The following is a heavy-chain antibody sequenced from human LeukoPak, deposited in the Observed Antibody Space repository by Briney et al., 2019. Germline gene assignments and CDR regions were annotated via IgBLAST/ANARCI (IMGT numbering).Heavy chain of an antibody. CDR3: ARVGGSYSYEYFQH. Sequence: ASVKVSCKASGYTFTGYYIHWVRQAPGQGLKWMGWINPDNGVTNYAQKFQGRVTMTRDTSISTAYMELSRLRSDNTAVYYCARVGGSYSYEYFQHWGQGTLVTVSS. CDR1: GYTFTGYY. J-gene: IGHJ1*01. V-gene: IGHV1-2*02. CDR2: INPDNGVT. D-gene: IGHD1-26*01.